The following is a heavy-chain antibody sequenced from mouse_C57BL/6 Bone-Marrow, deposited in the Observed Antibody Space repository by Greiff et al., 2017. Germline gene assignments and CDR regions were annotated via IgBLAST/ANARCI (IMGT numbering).Heavy chain of an antibody. D-gene: IGHD1-1*01. J-gene: IGHJ1*03. CDR2: ILPSIGRT. V-gene: IGHV15-2*01. Sequence: VQLQQSGSELRSPGSSVKLSCKDFDSEVFPIAYMSWVRQKPGHGFEWIGGILPSIGRTIYGEKFEDKATLAADTLSNTAYLELNSLTSEGSAIYYCARRWSGSNSYWYFDVWGTGTTVTVSS. CDR1: DSEVFPIAY. CDR3: ARRWSGSNSYWYFDV.